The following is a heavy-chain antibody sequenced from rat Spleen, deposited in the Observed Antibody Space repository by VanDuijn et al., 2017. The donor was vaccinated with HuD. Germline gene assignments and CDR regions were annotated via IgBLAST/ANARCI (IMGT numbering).Heavy chain of an antibody. CDR1: GFSLTNYH. CDR3: VRLPGVYYGFDY. D-gene: IGHD1-6*01. Sequence: QVQLKESGPGLVQPSQTLSLTCTVSGFSLTNYHVHWVRQPPGKSLVWMGTIWTGGSTSYNSAVQSRLSISRDTSKSHVFLKINSLQPEDTGTYYCVRLPGVYYGFDYWGQGVMVTVSS. V-gene: IGHV2-72*01. J-gene: IGHJ2*01. CDR2: IWTGGST.